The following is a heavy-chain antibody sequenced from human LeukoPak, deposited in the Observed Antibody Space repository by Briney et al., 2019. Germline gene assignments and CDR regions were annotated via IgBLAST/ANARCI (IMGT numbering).Heavy chain of an antibody. CDR1: EFTFSSYW. CDR2: IKQDGGEK. D-gene: IGHD4-17*01. J-gene: IGHJ4*02. Sequence: GGSLRLSCAASEFTFSSYWMSWVRQAPGKGLEWVANIKQDGGEKYYLDSVKGRFTVSKDNAKNSLYLQMNSLRAEDTAVYYCARVGARQVLEYWGQGTLVTVSS. CDR3: ARVGARQVLEY. V-gene: IGHV3-7*01.